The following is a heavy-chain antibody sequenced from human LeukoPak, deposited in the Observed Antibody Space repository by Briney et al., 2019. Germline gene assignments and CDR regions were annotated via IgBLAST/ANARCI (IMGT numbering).Heavy chain of an antibody. Sequence: GGSLRLSCAASGFTFSSYAMSWVRQAPGKGLEWVSAISGSGGSTYYADSVKGRFTISRDNSKNPLYLQMNSLRAEDTAVYYCAKDRDYYDSSGYYPPPSDAFDIWGQGTMVTVSS. D-gene: IGHD3-22*01. J-gene: IGHJ3*02. CDR2: ISGSGGST. V-gene: IGHV3-23*01. CDR3: AKDRDYYDSSGYYPPPSDAFDI. CDR1: GFTFSSYA.